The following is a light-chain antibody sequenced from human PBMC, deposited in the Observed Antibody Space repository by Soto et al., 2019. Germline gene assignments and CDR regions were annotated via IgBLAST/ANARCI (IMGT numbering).Light chain of an antibody. CDR3: ASWDDSLSGSWV. V-gene: IGLV1-47*01. J-gene: IGLJ3*02. CDR1: SSNIGSNY. Sequence: QSVLTQPPSASGTPGQRVTISCSGGSSNIGSNYLYWYQQLPGTAPKLLIFRDDQRPSGVPDRFSGSKSGTSASLAISGLRSEDEADYYCASWDDSLSGSWVFGGGTQLTVL. CDR2: RDD.